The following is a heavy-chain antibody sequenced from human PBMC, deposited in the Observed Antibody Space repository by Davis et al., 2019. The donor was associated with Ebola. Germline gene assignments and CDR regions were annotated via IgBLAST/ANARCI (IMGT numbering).Heavy chain of an antibody. V-gene: IGHV1-69*04. J-gene: IGHJ6*02. CDR2: IIPILGIA. CDR1: GYTFTLYD. Sequence: SVKVSCKASGYTFTLYDIHWVRQAPGQGLEWMGRIIPILGIANYAQKFQGRVTITADKSTSTAYMELSSLRSEDTAVYYCARDIGYCSSTSCYYYYGMDVWGQGTTVTVSS. D-gene: IGHD2-2*01. CDR3: ARDIGYCSSTSCYYYYGMDV.